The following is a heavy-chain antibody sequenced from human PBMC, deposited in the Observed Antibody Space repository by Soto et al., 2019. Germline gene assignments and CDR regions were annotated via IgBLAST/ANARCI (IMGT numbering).Heavy chain of an antibody. CDR3: ARVSDSSGYYRYYYYGMDV. CDR1: GVTFTSFE. D-gene: IGHD3-22*01. V-gene: IGHV3-48*03. CDR2: FIIIGTTI. Sequence: GALRLSSAPSGVTFTSFEIKWARPGPREGVGCVSFFIIIGTTIYYADSVKGRFTISRDNAKHSLYLQMNSLRAEDTAVYYCARVSDSSGYYRYYYYGMDVWGQGTTVTVSS. J-gene: IGHJ6*02.